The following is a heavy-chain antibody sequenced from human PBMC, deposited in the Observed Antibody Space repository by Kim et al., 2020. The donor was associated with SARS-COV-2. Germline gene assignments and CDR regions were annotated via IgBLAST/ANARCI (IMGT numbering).Heavy chain of an antibody. J-gene: IGHJ5*02. CDR2: IFPDDSDT. Sequence: GESLKISCKGFGFSFTSYWIAWVRQMPGKGLEWMGIIFPDDSDTRYSPSFQGQITISADKSTSTAYLQWSSLETSDTAIYYCARRGPESRRTNWLDPWGQGTQVTVSS. CDR1: GFSFTSYW. CDR3: ARRGPESRRTNWLDP. D-gene: IGHD3-16*01. V-gene: IGHV5-51*01.